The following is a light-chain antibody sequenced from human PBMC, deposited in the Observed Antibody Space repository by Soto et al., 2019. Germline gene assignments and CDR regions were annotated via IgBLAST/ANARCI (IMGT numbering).Light chain of an antibody. CDR1: QSVSNNY. CDR3: QQYGSSGT. V-gene: IGKV3-20*01. Sequence: IVLTQSPGTLSLSPLEIATLSFMASQSVSNNYLAWYQQKPGQAPRLLIYGASNRATGIPDRFSGSGSGTDFTLTISRLETEDFAVYYCQQYGSSGTFGQGAKVDI. J-gene: IGKJ1*01. CDR2: GAS.